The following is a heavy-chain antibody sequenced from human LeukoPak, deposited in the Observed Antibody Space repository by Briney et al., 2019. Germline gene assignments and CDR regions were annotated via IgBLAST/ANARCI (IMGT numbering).Heavy chain of an antibody. D-gene: IGHD3-3*02. CDR3: AKSSIGISIWLLDY. V-gene: IGHV3-23*01. CDR2: NSGRGTRT. J-gene: IGHJ4*02. CDR1: GFTFSSYA. Sequence: GGSLRLSCAASGFTFSSYAMSWVRQAPGKRLEWVSGNSGRGTRTYYADSVKGRFTISRDNSKNTLYLQMNSLRADDTALYYCAKSSIGISIWLLDYRGQGTLVTVSS.